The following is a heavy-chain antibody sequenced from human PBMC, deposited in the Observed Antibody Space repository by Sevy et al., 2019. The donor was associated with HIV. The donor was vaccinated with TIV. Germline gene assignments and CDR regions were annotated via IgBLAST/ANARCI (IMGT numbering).Heavy chain of an antibody. Sequence: GGSLRLSCVASGFTFSTYDMHWVRQVTGKGLEWVSGIGTLTDTYYPDSVKGRFIIARENAKNSLYHQMNSLRAGDTAVYYCARACAAAGGKSGPIDAFDIWGQGTLVTVSS. V-gene: IGHV3-13*01. D-gene: IGHD6-13*01. CDR3: ARACAAAGGKSGPIDAFDI. CDR2: IGTLTDT. J-gene: IGHJ3*02. CDR1: GFTFSTYD.